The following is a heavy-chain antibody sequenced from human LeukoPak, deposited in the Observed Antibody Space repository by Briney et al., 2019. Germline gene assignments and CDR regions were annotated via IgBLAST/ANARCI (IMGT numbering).Heavy chain of an antibody. Sequence: PGGSLRLSCAASGFTFSSYSIHWVRQAPGKGLEWVSFIRYDGNNKYYADSVKGRFTISRDNSKNTLYLQMNSLRAEDTAVYYCAKPLSSGHFFDYWGQGTLVTVSS. J-gene: IGHJ4*02. CDR2: IRYDGNNK. D-gene: IGHD6-19*01. V-gene: IGHV3-30*02. CDR3: AKPLSSGHFFDY. CDR1: GFTFSSYS.